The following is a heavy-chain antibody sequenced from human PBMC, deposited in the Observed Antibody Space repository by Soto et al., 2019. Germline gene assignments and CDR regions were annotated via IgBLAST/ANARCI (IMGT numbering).Heavy chain of an antibody. D-gene: IGHD3-22*01. V-gene: IGHV3-23*01. J-gene: IGHJ3*02. Sequence: GGSLRLSCAASGFTFISYAMSWVRQAPGKGLEWVSAISGSGGSTYYADSVKGRFTISRDNSKNTLYLQMNSLRAEDTAVYYCAKGLGYYDSSGSPDAFDIWGQGTMVTVSS. CDR1: GFTFISYA. CDR3: AKGLGYYDSSGSPDAFDI. CDR2: ISGSGGST.